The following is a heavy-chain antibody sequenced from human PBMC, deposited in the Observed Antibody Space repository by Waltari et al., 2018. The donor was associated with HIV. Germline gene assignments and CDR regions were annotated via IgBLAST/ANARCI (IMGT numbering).Heavy chain of an antibody. CDR1: ADTIHNYY. D-gene: IGHD3-3*01. Sequence: QVQLQESGPGLVKPSETLSLTCNVSADTIHNYYLSWIRQSPAKGLEWIGYIYYTGTTNYNPSHALKRRVTMSLDTSTTQFSLKLTSVSAADTAVYYCARTVGTSISGVITYNWFDSWGQGTLVTVSS. J-gene: IGHJ5*01. V-gene: IGHV4-59*01. CDR3: ARTVGTSISGVITYNWFDS. CDR2: IYYTGTT.